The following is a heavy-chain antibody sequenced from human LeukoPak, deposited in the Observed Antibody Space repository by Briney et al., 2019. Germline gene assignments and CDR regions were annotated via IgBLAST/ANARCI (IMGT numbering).Heavy chain of an antibody. D-gene: IGHD2-2*01. J-gene: IGHJ3*02. CDR1: GGTFSSYT. CDR3: ARGSQLLGFDAFDI. Sequence: SVKVSCKASGGTFSSYTISWVRQAPGQGLEWMGRIIPILGIANYAQKFQGRVTISADKSTSTAYMELSSLRSEDTAVYYCARGSQLLGFDAFDIWGQGTMVTVTS. V-gene: IGHV1-69*02. CDR2: IIPILGIA.